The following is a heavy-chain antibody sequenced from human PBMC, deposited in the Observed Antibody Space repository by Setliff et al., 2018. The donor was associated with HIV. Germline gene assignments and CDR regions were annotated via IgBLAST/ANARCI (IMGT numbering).Heavy chain of an antibody. CDR1: GGSFSGYY. V-gene: IGHV4-34*01. CDR3: AKGVAGLQYYYYYMDV. D-gene: IGHD6-19*01. Sequence: SLTCAVYGGSFSGYYWTWIRQPPGKGLGWIGEITHSGSTNYNPSLETRVTISVDTSKNQFSLKLSSVTAADTAVYYCAKGVAGLQYYYYYMDVWGKGTTVTVSS. CDR2: ITHSGST. J-gene: IGHJ6*03.